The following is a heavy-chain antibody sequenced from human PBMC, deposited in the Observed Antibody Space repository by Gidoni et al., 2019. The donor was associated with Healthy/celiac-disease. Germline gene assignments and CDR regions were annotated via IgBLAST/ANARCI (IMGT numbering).Heavy chain of an antibody. CDR3: ARGPGVVVAATPERFDY. J-gene: IGHJ4*02. D-gene: IGHD2-15*01. Sequence: QVQLQQWGAGLLKPSETLSLTCAVYGGSFSGYYWSWIRQPPGKGLEWIGEINHSGSTNYNPSLKSRVTISVDTSKNQFSLKLSSVTAADTAVYYCARGPGVVVAATPERFDYWGQGTLVTVSS. CDR1: GGSFSGYY. V-gene: IGHV4-34*01. CDR2: INHSGST.